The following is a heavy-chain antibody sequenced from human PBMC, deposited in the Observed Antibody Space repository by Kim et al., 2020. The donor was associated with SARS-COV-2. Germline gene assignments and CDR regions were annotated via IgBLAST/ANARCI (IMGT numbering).Heavy chain of an antibody. CDR3: ARAYSSGWAYFDY. Sequence: YADSVKGPFPNTRDNAKNSLYLQMNSLGAEDTAVYYCARAYSSGWAYFDYWGQGTLVTVSS. V-gene: IGHV3-11*04. D-gene: IGHD6-19*01. J-gene: IGHJ4*02.